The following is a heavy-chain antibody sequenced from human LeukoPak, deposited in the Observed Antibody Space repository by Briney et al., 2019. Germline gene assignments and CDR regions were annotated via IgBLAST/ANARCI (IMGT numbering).Heavy chain of an antibody. Sequence: SETLSLTCTVSGGSIISYYWSWIRQPPGKGLEWIGYIYSSGSTNYNPSLKSRVTISVDTSKNQFCLKLSSVTAADTAVYYCARVPYSSGHPLHYWGQGTLVTVSS. J-gene: IGHJ4*02. V-gene: IGHV4-59*01. D-gene: IGHD6-19*01. CDR2: IYSSGST. CDR1: GGSIISYY. CDR3: ARVPYSSGHPLHY.